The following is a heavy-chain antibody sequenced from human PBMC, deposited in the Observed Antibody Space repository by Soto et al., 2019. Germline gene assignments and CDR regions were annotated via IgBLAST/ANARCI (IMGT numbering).Heavy chain of an antibody. Sequence: EVILLESGGHLVAPGESLRLSCVASGFSFSSSALTWVRQAPGKGLEWVADISGQGGTTYYADSVKGRFIISRDNCKNTLSLQMTSLRVEDTAVYYCAKENDYSIIESNWFDAWGPGTLVTVSS. CDR3: AKENDYSIIESNWFDA. J-gene: IGHJ5*02. V-gene: IGHV3-23*01. D-gene: IGHD4-4*01. CDR1: GFSFSSSA. CDR2: ISGQGGTT.